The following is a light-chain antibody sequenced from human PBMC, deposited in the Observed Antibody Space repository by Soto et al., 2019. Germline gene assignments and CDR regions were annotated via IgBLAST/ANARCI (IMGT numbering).Light chain of an antibody. CDR3: SSYTRSNTLV. Sequence: QSVLTQPASVSVSPGQSVTISCTGTSSDVGGYNYVSWYQHNPGKSPNLMIYDVSKRPSGVSNRFSGSKSGNTASLTISGLQAEDEADYYCSSYTRSNTLVFGGGTPLPVL. V-gene: IGLV2-14*03. CDR2: DVS. CDR1: SSDVGGYNY. J-gene: IGLJ2*01.